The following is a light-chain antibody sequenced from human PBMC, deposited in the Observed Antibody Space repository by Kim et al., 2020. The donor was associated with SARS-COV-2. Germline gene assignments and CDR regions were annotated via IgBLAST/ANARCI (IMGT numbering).Light chain of an antibody. CDR3: QVWDSSSDHPV. CDR1: NIGSKS. CDR2: YDS. Sequence: SYELTQPPSVSVARGKTARITCGGNNIGSKSVHWYQQKPGQAPVLVIYYDSDRPSGIPERFSGSNSGNTATLTIRRVEAGDEADYYCQVWDSSSDHPVFGGGTQLTVL. J-gene: IGLJ3*02. V-gene: IGLV3-21*04.